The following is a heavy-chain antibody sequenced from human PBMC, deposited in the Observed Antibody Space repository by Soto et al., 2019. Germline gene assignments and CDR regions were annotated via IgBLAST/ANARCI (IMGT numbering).Heavy chain of an antibody. CDR2: MNPNSGNT. Sequence: QVQLVQSGAEVKKPGASVKVSCKASGYTFTSYDINWVRQATGQGLEWMGWMNPNSGNTGYAQKFQGRVTMTRNTSISTAYMELSSLRSEDTAVYYCARGRPSDSSSWHSWSQQGGRFDPWGQGTLVTVSS. CDR1: GYTFTSYD. V-gene: IGHV1-8*01. CDR3: ARGRPSDSSSWHSWSQQGGRFDP. D-gene: IGHD6-13*01. J-gene: IGHJ5*02.